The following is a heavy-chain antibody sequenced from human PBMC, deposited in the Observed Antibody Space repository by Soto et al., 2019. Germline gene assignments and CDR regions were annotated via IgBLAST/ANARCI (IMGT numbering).Heavy chain of an antibody. CDR3: AIERTRYYYGSGSYYDPGAY. V-gene: IGHV3-33*01. J-gene: IGHJ4*02. Sequence: PGGSLRLSCAASGFTFSSYGMHWVRQAPGKGLEWVAVIWYDGSNKYYADSVKGRFTISRDNSKNTLYLQMNSLRAEDTAVYYCAIERTRYYYGSGSYYDPGAYWGQGTLVTVSS. D-gene: IGHD3-10*01. CDR1: GFTFSSYG. CDR2: IWYDGSNK.